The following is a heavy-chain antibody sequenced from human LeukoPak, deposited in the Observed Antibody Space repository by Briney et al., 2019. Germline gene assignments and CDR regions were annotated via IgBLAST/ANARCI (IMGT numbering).Heavy chain of an antibody. V-gene: IGHV4-59*08. CDR1: GGSISSYY. Sequence: PSETLSLTCAVSGGSISSYYWSWIRQPPGKGLEWIGFIYYSGSTNYNPSLKSRVTISVDTSKNQFSLNLSSVTAADTAVYYCARMHSSSWYDYWGQGTLVTVSS. J-gene: IGHJ4*02. CDR3: ARMHSSSWYDY. CDR2: IYYSGST. D-gene: IGHD6-13*01.